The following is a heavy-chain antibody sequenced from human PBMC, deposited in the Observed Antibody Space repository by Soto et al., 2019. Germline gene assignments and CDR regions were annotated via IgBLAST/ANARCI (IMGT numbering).Heavy chain of an antibody. V-gene: IGHV3-23*01. Sequence: EEQLLESGGGLVQPGGSLRLTCAASGFTFSSYAMNWVRQAPGKGLEWVSGISDSGGSTYYADSVKGRFTISIDNSKDTLYLQVNSLRAEDTDVYYCAKAHGTYDLPYYFDYWGQGTLVTVSS. J-gene: IGHJ4*02. D-gene: IGHD3-3*01. CDR3: AKAHGTYDLPYYFDY. CDR1: GFTFSSYA. CDR2: ISDSGGST.